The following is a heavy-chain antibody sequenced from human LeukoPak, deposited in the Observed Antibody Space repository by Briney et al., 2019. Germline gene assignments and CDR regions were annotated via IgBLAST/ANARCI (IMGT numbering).Heavy chain of an antibody. CDR3: ARLVRRLQRLNIGRDSDYATGYYLDS. V-gene: IGHV4-4*02. J-gene: IGHJ4*02. Sequence: KISETLSLTCAVSGVSISSNLWWTWVRQPPGKGLEWIAEIHHSGSINYNPSLKSRVTISVDKAKNQFSLNLNSVTAADTAVYYCARLVRRLQRLNIGRDSDYATGYYLDSWGQGTLVTVSS. D-gene: IGHD5-12*01. CDR2: IHHSGSI. CDR1: GVSISSNLW.